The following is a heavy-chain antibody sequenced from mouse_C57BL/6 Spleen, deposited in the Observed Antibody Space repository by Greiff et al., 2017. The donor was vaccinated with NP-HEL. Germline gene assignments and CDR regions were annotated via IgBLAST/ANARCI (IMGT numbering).Heavy chain of an antibody. J-gene: IGHJ4*01. CDR1: GFTFSSYA. CDR2: ISDGGSYT. CDR3: ARVNYSNNYYAMDY. V-gene: IGHV5-4*03. Sequence: EVKLVESGGGLVKPGGSLKLSCAASGFTFSSYAMSWVRQTPEKRLEWVATISDGGSYTYYPDNVKGRFTISRDNAKNNLYLQMSHLKSEDTAMYYCARVNYSNNYYAMDYWGQGTSVTVSS. D-gene: IGHD2-5*01.